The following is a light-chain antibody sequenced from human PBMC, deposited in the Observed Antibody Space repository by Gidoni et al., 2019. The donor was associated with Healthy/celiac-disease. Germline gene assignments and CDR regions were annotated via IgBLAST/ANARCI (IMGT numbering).Light chain of an antibody. CDR3: AAWDDSLSGVV. CDR2: RNN. J-gene: IGLJ2*01. CDR1: SSNIGNNY. V-gene: IGLV1-47*01. Sequence: QSVLTQPPSASGTPGQRVTISCSGSSSNIGNNYVYWYQQTPGTAPKLLIYRNNQRPSGVPDRFSGSKSGTSASLAISGLRSEDEADYYCAAWDDSLSGVVFGGGTKLTVL.